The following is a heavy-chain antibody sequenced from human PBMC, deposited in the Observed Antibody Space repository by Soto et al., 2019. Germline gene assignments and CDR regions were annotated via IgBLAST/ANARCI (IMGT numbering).Heavy chain of an antibody. V-gene: IGHV4-39*01. Sequence: QLQLQESGPGLVKPSETLSLTCTVSGGSISSSSYYWGWIRQPPGKGLEWIGSIYYSGSTYYNPSLKSRVTISVDTSKNQFSLKLSSVTAADTAVYYCARHRPYNWKPGYFDYWGQGTLVTVSS. CDR3: ARHRPYNWKPGYFDY. D-gene: IGHD1-20*01. CDR2: IYYSGST. CDR1: GGSISSSSYY. J-gene: IGHJ4*02.